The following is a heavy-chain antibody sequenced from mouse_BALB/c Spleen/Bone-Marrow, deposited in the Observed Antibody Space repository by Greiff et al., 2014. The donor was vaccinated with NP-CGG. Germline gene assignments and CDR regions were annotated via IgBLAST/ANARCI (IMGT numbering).Heavy chain of an antibody. J-gene: IGHJ2*01. CDR1: GFTFSYYG. CDR2: ISSGGSYT. V-gene: IGHV5-9-4*01. D-gene: IGHD3-1*01. Sequence: EVMLVESGGGLVKPGGSLKLSCAASGFTFSYYGMSWVRQSPEKRLEWVAEISSGGSYTYYPDTLTGRFTISRDNAKNTLYLEMSSLRSEDTAMYYCARDSSGYFDYWGQGTTLTVSS. CDR3: ARDSSGYFDY.